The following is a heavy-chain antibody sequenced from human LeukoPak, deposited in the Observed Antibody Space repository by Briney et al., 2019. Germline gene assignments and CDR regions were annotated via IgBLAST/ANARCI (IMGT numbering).Heavy chain of an antibody. Sequence: GGSLRLSCAASGFTFSRYWMTWVRQAPGKGLEWVAKIKEDGSENFHVDSVRGRFTISRDNAQNSLYLQMSGLRPEDSAVYYCARAANNLDVWGQGTTVTVSS. V-gene: IGHV3-7*01. CDR2: IKEDGSEN. D-gene: IGHD5-24*01. CDR3: ARAANNLDV. CDR1: GFTFSRYW. J-gene: IGHJ6*02.